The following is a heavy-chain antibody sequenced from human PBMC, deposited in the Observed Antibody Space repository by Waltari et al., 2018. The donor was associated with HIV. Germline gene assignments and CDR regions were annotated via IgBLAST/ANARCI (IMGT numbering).Heavy chain of an antibody. Sequence: QVQLQESGPGLVQSSENLSLTCAVSGSSISSGYYWGWIRQPPGTGLEWIGIIYHSGCTYYKPDLKSRVTISADTSNNQFSLKVSSVTAADTAVYYCARGQGLGTFDCWGQGTLVTVSS. CDR2: IYHSGCT. D-gene: IGHD6-19*01. CDR1: GSSISSGYY. J-gene: IGHJ4*02. V-gene: IGHV4-38-2*01. CDR3: ARGQGLGTFDC.